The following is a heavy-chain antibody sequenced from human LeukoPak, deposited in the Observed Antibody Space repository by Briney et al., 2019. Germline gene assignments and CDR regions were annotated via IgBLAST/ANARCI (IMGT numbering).Heavy chain of an antibody. CDR1: RFTFGDHA. CDR2: IRSRAYRCKK. V-gene: IGHV3-49*04. Sequence: PPGGSLRLSCTGSRFTFGDHAMSWVRQAPGKGLEWVGFIRSRAYRCKKEYAASVKGRFTISRDDSASIAYLQMSSLRTEDTAVYYCARGPIQLWIHNAMDVWGQGTTVTVSS. CDR3: ARGPIQLWIHNAMDV. D-gene: IGHD5-18*01. J-gene: IGHJ6*02.